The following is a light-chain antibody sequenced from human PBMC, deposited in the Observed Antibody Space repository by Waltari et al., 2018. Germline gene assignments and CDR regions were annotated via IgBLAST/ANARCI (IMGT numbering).Light chain of an antibody. Sequence: EIVLTQSPGTLSLSPGERATLSCRASQSVSRALAWYQQKPGQAPRLLIYGASNRATGSPDRFSGSGSGTDFSRTISSLEPEDFAVYYCQHYLRLPATFGQGTKVEIK. CDR2: GAS. J-gene: IGKJ1*01. CDR1: QSVSRA. CDR3: QHYLRLPAT. V-gene: IGKV3-20*01.